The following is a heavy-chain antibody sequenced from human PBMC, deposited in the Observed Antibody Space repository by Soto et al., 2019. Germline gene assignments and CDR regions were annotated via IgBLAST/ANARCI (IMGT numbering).Heavy chain of an antibody. CDR3: AKGRSDYGDYNHYMDV. CDR2: ISYDGSNK. J-gene: IGHJ6*03. Sequence: GGSLRLSCAASGFTFSSYGMHWVRQAPGKGLEWVAVISYDGSNKYYADSVKGRFTISRDNSKNTLYLQMNSLRAEDTAVYYCAKGRSDYGDYNHYMDVWGKGTTVTVSS. CDR1: GFTFSSYG. D-gene: IGHD4-17*01. V-gene: IGHV3-30*18.